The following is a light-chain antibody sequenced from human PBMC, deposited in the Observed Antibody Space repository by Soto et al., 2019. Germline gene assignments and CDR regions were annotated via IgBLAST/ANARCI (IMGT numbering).Light chain of an antibody. J-gene: IGKJ2*01. CDR2: AAT. CDR1: QSVHSD. CDR3: QQYNIWPPMYT. Sequence: EIILTQSPATLSVSLGGRATLSCRASQSVHSDLAWYQHKPGQAPRLLIFAATTRASGIPVRFSGTGSGTEFNLTINSLQSEDFAVYYCQQYNIWPPMYTFGQGTKLEIK. V-gene: IGKV3-15*01.